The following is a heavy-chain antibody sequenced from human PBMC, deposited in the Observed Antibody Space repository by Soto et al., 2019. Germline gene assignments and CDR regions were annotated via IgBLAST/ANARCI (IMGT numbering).Heavy chain of an antibody. J-gene: IGHJ3*02. CDR3: AKGDCGGDCYSFDAFDI. V-gene: IGHV3-30*18. CDR2: ISYDGSNK. CDR1: GFTFSSYG. D-gene: IGHD2-21*02. Sequence: QVQLVESGGGVVQPGRSLRLSCAASGFTFSSYGMHWVRQAPGKGLEWVAVISYDGSNKYYADSVKGRFTIYRDNSKNTLYLQMNSLRAEDTAVYYCAKGDCGGDCYSFDAFDIWGQGTMVTVSS.